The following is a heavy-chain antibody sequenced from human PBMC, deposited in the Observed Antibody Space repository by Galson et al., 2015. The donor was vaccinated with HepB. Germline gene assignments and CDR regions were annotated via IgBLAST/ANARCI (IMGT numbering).Heavy chain of an antibody. J-gene: IGHJ4*02. Sequence: SVKVSCKASGGTFSSYAISWVRQAPGQGLEWMGRIIPILGIANYAQKFQGRVTITAGKSTSTAYMELSSLRSEDTAVYYCAIDWLDRTGEVVSFDYWGQGTLVTVSS. CDR3: AIDWLDRTGEVVSFDY. CDR1: GGTFSSYA. D-gene: IGHD3-10*01. CDR2: IIPILGIA. V-gene: IGHV1-69*04.